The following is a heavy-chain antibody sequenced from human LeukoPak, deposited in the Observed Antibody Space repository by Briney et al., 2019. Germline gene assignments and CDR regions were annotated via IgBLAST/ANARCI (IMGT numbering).Heavy chain of an antibody. CDR3: ARDSSGWAYNWFDP. CDR1: GGSISSYY. J-gene: IGHJ5*02. V-gene: IGHV4-4*07. CDR2: IYTSGST. Sequence: PSETLSLTCTVSGGSISSYYWSWIRQPAGKGLEWTGRIYTSGSTNYNPSLKSRVTMSVDTSKNQFSLKLSSVTAADTAVYYCARDSSGWAYNWFDPWGQGTLVTVSS. D-gene: IGHD6-19*01.